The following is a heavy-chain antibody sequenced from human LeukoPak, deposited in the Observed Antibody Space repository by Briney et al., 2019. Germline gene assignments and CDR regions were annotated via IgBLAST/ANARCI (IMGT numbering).Heavy chain of an antibody. J-gene: IGHJ4*02. D-gene: IGHD6-19*01. CDR1: GFTFSSYW. Sequence: GGSLRLSCAAPGFTFSSYWMHWVRQAPGKGLVWVSRINSDGSSTSYADSVKGRFTISRDNAKNTLYLQMNSLRAEDTAVYYCARTPAGWYIDYWGQGTLVTVSS. CDR2: INSDGSST. V-gene: IGHV3-74*01. CDR3: ARTPAGWYIDY.